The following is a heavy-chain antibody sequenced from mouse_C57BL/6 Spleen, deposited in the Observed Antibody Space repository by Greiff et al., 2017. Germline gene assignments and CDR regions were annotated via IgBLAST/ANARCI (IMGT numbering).Heavy chain of an antibody. Sequence: QVQLKQPGAELVRPGSSVKLSCKASGYTFTSYWMDWVKQRPGQGLEWIGNIYPSDSETHYNQKFKDKATLTVDKSSSTAYMQLSSLTSEDSAVYYCARSPGRAGTGVMDYWGQGTSVTVSS. CDR3: ARSPGRAGTGVMDY. D-gene: IGHD3-3*01. J-gene: IGHJ4*01. V-gene: IGHV1-61*01. CDR1: GYTFTSYW. CDR2: IYPSDSET.